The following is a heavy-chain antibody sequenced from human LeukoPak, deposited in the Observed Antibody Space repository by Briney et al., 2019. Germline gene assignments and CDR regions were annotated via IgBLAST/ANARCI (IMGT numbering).Heavy chain of an antibody. CDR2: INWNGGST. J-gene: IGHJ5*02. CDR3: ARAVGGSSPGS. Sequence: GGSLRLSCAASGFTFDDYGMSWVRQAPRKGLEWVSGINWNGGSTGYADSVKGRFTISRGNAKDSLYLQMNSLRAEDTALYYCARAVGGSSPGSWGQGTLVTVSS. V-gene: IGHV3-20*04. CDR1: GFTFDDYG. D-gene: IGHD6-13*01.